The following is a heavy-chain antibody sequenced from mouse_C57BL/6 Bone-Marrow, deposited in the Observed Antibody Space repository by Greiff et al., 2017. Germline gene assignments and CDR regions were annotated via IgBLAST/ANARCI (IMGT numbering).Heavy chain of an antibody. CDR1: GYTFTSYW. D-gene: IGHD2-3*01. CDR2: IDPSDSYT. V-gene: IGHV1-69*01. J-gene: IGHJ4*01. CDR3: SLDDDGYYEGYAMDY. Sequence: QVQLQQPGAELVMPGASVKLSCKASGYTFTSYWMHWVKQRPGQGLEWIGEIDPSDSYTNYNQKFKGKSTLTVDQSSSTAYMQLSSLTSEDSAFYYCSLDDDGYYEGYAMDYWVQGTSVTVSS.